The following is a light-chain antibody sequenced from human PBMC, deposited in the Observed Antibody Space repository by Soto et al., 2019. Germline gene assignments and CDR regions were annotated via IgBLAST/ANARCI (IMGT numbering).Light chain of an antibody. V-gene: IGLV2-14*01. CDR3: TSYTTTSTYV. J-gene: IGLJ1*01. Sequence: QSVLTQPASVSGSPGQSITISCTGTSSDVGGYDYVSWYQQYPGKAPKFMIYEVTNRPSGVSHRFSGSKSGNTASLTISGLQAEDEADYYCTSYTTTSTYVFGTGTNSPS. CDR1: SSDVGGYDY. CDR2: EVT.